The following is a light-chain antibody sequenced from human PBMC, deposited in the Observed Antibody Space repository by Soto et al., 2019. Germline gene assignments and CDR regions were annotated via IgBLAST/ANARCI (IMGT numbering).Light chain of an antibody. CDR1: SSDIGAYNY. CDR2: EVS. CDR3: AAWDDSLNVWV. J-gene: IGLJ3*02. V-gene: IGLV2-8*01. Sequence: QSALTQPPSASGSPGQSVTISCTGTSSDIGAYNYVSWYQQYPGKAPKLIIYEVSQRPSGVPDRFSGSKSGNTASLAISGLQSEDEADYYCAAWDDSLNVWVFGGGTKLTVL.